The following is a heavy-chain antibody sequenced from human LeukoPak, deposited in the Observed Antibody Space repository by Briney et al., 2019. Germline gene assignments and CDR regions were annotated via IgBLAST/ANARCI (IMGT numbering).Heavy chain of an antibody. CDR2: IYYSGGT. D-gene: IGHD3-10*01. CDR3: ARTGSSGSFSDY. Sequence: SETLSLTCTVSGGSISSYYWSWIRQPPGKGLEWIGYIYYSGGTLYNPSLKSRVALSVDVSKRQFSLSLTSATTADTAVYYCARTGSSGSFSDYWGQGTLVTVSS. V-gene: IGHV4-59*01. CDR1: GGSISSYY. J-gene: IGHJ4*02.